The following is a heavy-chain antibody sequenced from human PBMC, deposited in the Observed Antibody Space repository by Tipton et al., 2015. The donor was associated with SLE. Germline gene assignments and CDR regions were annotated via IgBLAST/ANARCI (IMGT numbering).Heavy chain of an antibody. V-gene: IGHV4-59*12. Sequence: LRLSCTVSGGSISSYYWSWIRQPPGKGLEWIGYIYYSGSTNYNPSLKSRVTISVDTSKNQFSLKLTYVTAADTAVYYCGRGYRPLDYWGQGTLVTVSS. CDR3: GRGYRPLDY. D-gene: IGHD5-18*01. CDR2: IYYSGST. J-gene: IGHJ4*02. CDR1: GGSISSYY.